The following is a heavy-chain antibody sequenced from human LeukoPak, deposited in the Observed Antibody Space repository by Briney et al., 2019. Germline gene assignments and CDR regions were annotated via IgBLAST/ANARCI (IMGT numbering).Heavy chain of an antibody. CDR3: ARGLPQGELPRVYYFGY. Sequence: GGSLRLSCAASGFTFDDYGMSWVRQAPGKGLEWVSGINWNGGSTGYADSVKGRFTISRDNAKNSLYLQMNSLRAEDTALYYCARGLPQGELPRVYYFGYWGQGTLVTVSS. D-gene: IGHD1-26*01. J-gene: IGHJ4*02. CDR1: GFTFDDYG. CDR2: INWNGGST. V-gene: IGHV3-20*04.